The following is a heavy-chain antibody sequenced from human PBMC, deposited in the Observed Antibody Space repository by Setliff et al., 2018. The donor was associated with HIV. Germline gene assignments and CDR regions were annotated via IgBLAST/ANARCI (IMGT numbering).Heavy chain of an antibody. V-gene: IGHV1-18*01. CDR1: GYTFSTYG. J-gene: IGHJ3*02. D-gene: IGHD1-26*01. Sequence: ASVKVSCKASGYTFSTYGISWVRQAPGQGLEWMGWISAYNGNTNYAQKLQGRVTMTTDTSTSTAYMELRSLRSDDTAVYYCARILVGVDDAFDIWGQGTMVTVSS. CDR3: ARILVGVDDAFDI. CDR2: ISAYNGNT.